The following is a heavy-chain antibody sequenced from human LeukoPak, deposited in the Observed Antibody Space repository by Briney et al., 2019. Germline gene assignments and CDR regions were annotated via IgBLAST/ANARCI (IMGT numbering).Heavy chain of an antibody. Sequence: ASVKVSCKASGYTFTGYYMHWVRQAPGQGLEWMGWINPNSGGTNYAQKFQGWVTMTRDTSISTAYMELSRLRSDDTAVYYCAREVYSRRSGVVFRLTWGQGTLVPVSS. D-gene: IGHD6-13*01. CDR1: GYTFTGYY. V-gene: IGHV1-2*04. CDR2: INPNSGGT. CDR3: AREVYSRRSGVVFRLT. J-gene: IGHJ5*02.